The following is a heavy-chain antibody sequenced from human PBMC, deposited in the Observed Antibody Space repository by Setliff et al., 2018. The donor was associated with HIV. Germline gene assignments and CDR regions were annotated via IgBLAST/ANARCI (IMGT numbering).Heavy chain of an antibody. CDR2: IYYSGST. D-gene: IGHD2-15*01. Sequence: SETLSLTCTVSGGSISSYYWSWIRQPPGKGLEWIGYIYYSGSTNYNPSLKSRVTISVDTSKNQFSLKLSSVTGADTAVYYCARGGASSKYLDPWGQGTLVTVSS. CDR1: GGSISSYY. V-gene: IGHV4-59*01. J-gene: IGHJ5*02. CDR3: ARGGASSKYLDP.